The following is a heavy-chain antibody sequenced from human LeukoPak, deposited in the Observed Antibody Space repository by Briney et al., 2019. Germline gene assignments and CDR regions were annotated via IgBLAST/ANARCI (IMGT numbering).Heavy chain of an antibody. V-gene: IGHV3-48*04. Sequence: SGGSLRLSCEASGFAFSIYRMNWVRQAPGKGLEWVSYIHLSGTPTHYADPVKCRFSISRDNVKNSLYLQMDNLRAEDTAVYYCARDRGYTRTNTGGYPVFDLWGQGTLVTVSS. CDR2: IHLSGTPT. CDR3: ARDRGYTRTNTGGYPVFDL. CDR1: GFAFSIYR. J-gene: IGHJ4*02. D-gene: IGHD2-8*02.